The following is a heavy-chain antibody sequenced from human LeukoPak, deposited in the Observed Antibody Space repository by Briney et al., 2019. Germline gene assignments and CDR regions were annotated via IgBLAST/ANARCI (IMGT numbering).Heavy chain of an antibody. CDR2: IIPIFGTA. V-gene: IGHV1-69*13. CDR1: GGTFSSYA. CDR3: ASLIRHDFWSGYREPHFDY. Sequence: GASVKVSCKASGGTFSSYAISWVRQAPGQGLEWMGGIIPIFGTANYAQKFQGRVTITADESTSTAYMELSSLRSEDTAVYYCASLIRHDFWSGYREPHFDYWGQGTLVTVSS. D-gene: IGHD3-3*01. J-gene: IGHJ4*02.